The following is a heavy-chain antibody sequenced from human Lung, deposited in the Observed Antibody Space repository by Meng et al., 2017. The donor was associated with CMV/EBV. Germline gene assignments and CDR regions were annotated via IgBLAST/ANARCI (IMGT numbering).Heavy chain of an antibody. CDR1: GFTFNTYW. J-gene: IGHJ4*02. Sequence: GGSXRLXXAASGFTFNTYWMSWVRQAPGKGLEWVANIKEDGSDRYYLDSVKGRFTISKDNAENSLYLQMNSLRAEDTAVYYCARDLGGSKATFDYWGQGTXVTVSS. D-gene: IGHD3-16*01. CDR3: ARDLGGSKATFDY. V-gene: IGHV3-7*01. CDR2: IKEDGSDR.